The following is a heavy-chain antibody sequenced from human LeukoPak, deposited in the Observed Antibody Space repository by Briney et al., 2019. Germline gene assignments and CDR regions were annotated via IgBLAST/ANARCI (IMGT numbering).Heavy chain of an antibody. CDR1: GFTFSSYA. CDR3: ARESMDAFDV. V-gene: IGHV3-66*01. Sequence: PGGSLRLSCAASGFTFSSYAMNWVRQAPGKGLEWVSVIYSGNSAYYADSVKGRFTISRDSSKNTLYLQMNSLRAEDTAVYYCARESMDAFDVWGQGTMVTVSS. J-gene: IGHJ3*01. D-gene: IGHD3/OR15-3a*01. CDR2: IYSGNSA.